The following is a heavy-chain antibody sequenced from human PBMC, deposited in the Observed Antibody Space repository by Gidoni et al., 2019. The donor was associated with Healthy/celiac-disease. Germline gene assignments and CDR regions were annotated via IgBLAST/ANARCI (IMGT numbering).Heavy chain of an antibody. CDR1: GFTFSSYG. D-gene: IGHD1-1*01. V-gene: IGHV3-33*01. Sequence: GRSLRLSCAASGFTFSSYGMHWVRQAPGKGLEWVAVIWYDGSNKYYADSVKGRFTISRDNSKNTLYLQMNSLRAEDTAVYYCAREGGTVKIFDYWGQGTLVTVSS. J-gene: IGHJ4*02. CDR3: AREGGTVKIFDY. CDR2: IWYDGSNK.